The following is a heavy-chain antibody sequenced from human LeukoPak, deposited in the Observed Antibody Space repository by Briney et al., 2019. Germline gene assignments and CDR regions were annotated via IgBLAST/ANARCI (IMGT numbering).Heavy chain of an antibody. CDR1: GGSISSGGHY. D-gene: IGHD5-18*01. CDR2: IYYSGST. Sequence: PSETLSLTCTVSGGSISSGGHYWSWIRQHPGKGLEWIGYIYYSGSTYYNPSLKSRVTISVDTSKNQFSLKLSSVTAADTAVYYCARGRGGYSRPLDYWGQGTLVTVSS. CDR3: ARGRGGYSRPLDY. J-gene: IGHJ4*02. V-gene: IGHV4-31*03.